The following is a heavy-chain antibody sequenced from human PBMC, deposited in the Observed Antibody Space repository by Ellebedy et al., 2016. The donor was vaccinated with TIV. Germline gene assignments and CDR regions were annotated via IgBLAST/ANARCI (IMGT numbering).Heavy chain of an antibody. CDR2: SMPILGIA. J-gene: IGHJ2*01. V-gene: IGHV1-69*04. CDR1: GGTFSSYA. Sequence: AASVKVSCKASGGTFSSYAISWVRQAPGQGLEWMGRSMPILGIANYAQKFQGRVTITADKSTSTVYMELSSLRSEDTAVYYCARDTPGTSYWYFDHWGRGTLVTVSS. D-gene: IGHD1-26*01. CDR3: ARDTPGTSYWYFDH.